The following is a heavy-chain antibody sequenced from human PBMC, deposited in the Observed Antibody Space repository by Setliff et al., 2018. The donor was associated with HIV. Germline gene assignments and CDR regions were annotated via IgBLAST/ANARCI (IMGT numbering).Heavy chain of an antibody. CDR3: ARGLSFYDPGGFDY. CDR2: IYTSGST. Sequence: PSETLSLTCTVSGGSISSYYWSWIRQPPGKGLEWIGYIYTSGSTNYNPSLKSRVTISVDTSKNQFSLKLSSVTAADTAVYYCARGLSFYDPGGFDYWGQERWSPSPQ. D-gene: IGHD3-22*01. V-gene: IGHV4-4*09. CDR1: GGSISSYY. J-gene: IGHJ4*01.